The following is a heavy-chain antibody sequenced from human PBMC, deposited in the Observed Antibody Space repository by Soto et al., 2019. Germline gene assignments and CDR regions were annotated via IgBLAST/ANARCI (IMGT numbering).Heavy chain of an antibody. V-gene: IGHV6-1*01. Sequence: SQTLSLTCAISGDSVSSNSAAWNWIRQSPSRGLEWLGRTYYRSKWYNDYAVSVKSRITINPDTSKNQFSLQLNSVTPEDTVVYYCERDTVAVAGYAFDIWGQGTRVTVSS. D-gene: IGHD6-19*01. CDR3: ERDTVAVAGYAFDI. CDR1: GDSVSSNSAA. J-gene: IGHJ3*02. CDR2: TYYRSKWYN.